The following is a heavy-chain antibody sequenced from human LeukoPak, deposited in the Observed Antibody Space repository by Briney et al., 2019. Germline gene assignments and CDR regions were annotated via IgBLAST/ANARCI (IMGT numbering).Heavy chain of an antibody. D-gene: IGHD3-22*01. J-gene: IGHJ5*02. CDR1: GFTFSSYN. CDR2: IYSGGST. Sequence: GGSLRLSCAASGFTFSSYNMNWVRQAPGKGLEWVSVIYSGGSTYYADSVKGRFTISRDNSKNTLNLQMNSLRAEDTAVYYCARDLGQYYDTSDNWFDPWGQGTLVTVSS. CDR3: ARDLGQYYDTSDNWFDP. V-gene: IGHV3-66*01.